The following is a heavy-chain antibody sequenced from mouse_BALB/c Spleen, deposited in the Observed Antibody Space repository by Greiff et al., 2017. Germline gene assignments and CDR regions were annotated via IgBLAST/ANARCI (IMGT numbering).Heavy chain of an antibody. D-gene: IGHD2-14*01. CDR2: ISSGGST. CDR1: GFTFSSYA. CDR3: ASGNYRYDDGGEYFDY. J-gene: IGHJ2*01. V-gene: IGHV5-6-5*01. Sequence: EVQVVESGGGLVKPGGSLKLSCAASGFTFSSYAMSWVRQTPEKRLEWVASISSGGSTYYPDSVKGRFTISRDNARNILYLQMSSLRSEDTAMYYCASGNYRYDDGGEYFDYWGQGTTLTVSS.